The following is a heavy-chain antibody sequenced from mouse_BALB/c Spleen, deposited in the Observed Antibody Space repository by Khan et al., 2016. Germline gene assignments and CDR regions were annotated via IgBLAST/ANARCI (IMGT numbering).Heavy chain of an antibody. CDR2: INPGSNYT. CDR1: GYTFTRFW. Sequence: QVQLQQSGAELAKPGASVKMSCKASGYTFTRFWMHWVKQRPGQGLEWIGYINPGSNYTDYNQNFKDKATMTADKSSSTAYLLLSSLTSEDSAVYVCARWCYGKYLSEAMAYWGQGISVTVSS. D-gene: IGHD2-1*01. V-gene: IGHV1-7*01. J-gene: IGHJ4*01. CDR3: ARWCYGKYLSEAMAY.